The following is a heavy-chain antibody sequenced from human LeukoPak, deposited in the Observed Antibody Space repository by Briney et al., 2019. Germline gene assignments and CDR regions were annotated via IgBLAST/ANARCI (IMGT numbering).Heavy chain of an antibody. D-gene: IGHD3-16*01. CDR2: ISGSGGST. CDR3: AKSLRLGPAYYFVY. CDR1: GFTFSSYA. Sequence: PGGSLRLSCAASGFTFSSYAMRWVRQAPGKGLEWVSAISGSGGSTYYADSVKGRFTISRDNAKNTLYLQMNSLRAEDTAVYYCAKSLRLGPAYYFVYWGQGTLVTVSS. J-gene: IGHJ4*02. V-gene: IGHV3-23*01.